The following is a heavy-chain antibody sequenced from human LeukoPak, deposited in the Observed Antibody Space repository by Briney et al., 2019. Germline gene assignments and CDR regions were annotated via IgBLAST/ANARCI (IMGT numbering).Heavy chain of an antibody. CDR3: ASARMAVADY. CDR2: INHSGGT. J-gene: IGHJ4*02. V-gene: IGHV4-34*01. CDR1: GGSFSGYY. Sequence: PSETLSITCAVYGGSFSGYYWSWIRQPPGKGLEWIGEINHSGGTNYNPSLKSRVTISVDTSKNQFSLKLSSVTAADTAVYYCASARMAVADYWGQGTLVTVSS. D-gene: IGHD6-19*01.